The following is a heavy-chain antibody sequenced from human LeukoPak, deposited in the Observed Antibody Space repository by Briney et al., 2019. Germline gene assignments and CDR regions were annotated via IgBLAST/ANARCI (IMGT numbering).Heavy chain of an antibody. CDR3: AREDSIPIGGWYGYYYYGMDV. Sequence: GGSLRLSCAASGFTFSSYWMSWVRQAPGKGLEWVANIKQDGSEKYYVDSVKGRFTISRDNAKNPLYLQMNSLRAEDTVVYYCAREDSIPIGGWYGYYYYGMDVWGQGTTVTVSS. CDR1: GFTFSSYW. D-gene: IGHD6-19*01. V-gene: IGHV3-7*01. CDR2: IKQDGSEK. J-gene: IGHJ6*02.